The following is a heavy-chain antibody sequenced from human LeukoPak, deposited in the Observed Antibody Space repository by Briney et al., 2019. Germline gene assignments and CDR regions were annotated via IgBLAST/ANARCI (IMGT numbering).Heavy chain of an antibody. V-gene: IGHV4-30-2*03. Sequence: SETLSLTCAVSGGSISSGGYSWSWIRQPPGKGLEWIGYIYYSGSTYYNPSLKSRVTISVDTSKNQFSLKLSSVTAADTAVYYCARSTYCGGDCHQYFQHWGQGTLVTVSS. CDR2: IYYSGST. CDR1: GGSISSGGYS. J-gene: IGHJ1*01. CDR3: ARSTYCGGDCHQYFQH. D-gene: IGHD2-21*02.